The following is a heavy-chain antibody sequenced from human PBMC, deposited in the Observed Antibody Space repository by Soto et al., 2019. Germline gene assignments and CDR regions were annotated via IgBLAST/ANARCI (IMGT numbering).Heavy chain of an antibody. V-gene: IGHV1-69*12. CDR2: IIPIFGTA. CDR3: SGGVEY. Sequence: QVQLVQSGAEVKKPGSSVKVSCKASGGTFSRYAMSWVRQAPGQGVEWMGGIIPIFGTASYAQKFQGRVTSTANESTSTAYMELSSLRSGDPAVYYCSGGVEYWGQGTLVTVSS. D-gene: IGHD2-15*01. J-gene: IGHJ4*02. CDR1: GGTFSRYA.